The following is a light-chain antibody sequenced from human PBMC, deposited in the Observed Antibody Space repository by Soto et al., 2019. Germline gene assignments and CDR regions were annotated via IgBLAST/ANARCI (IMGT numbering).Light chain of an antibody. V-gene: IGKV1-39*01. CDR2: AAF. CDR3: QQSFSTPPT. J-gene: IGKJ1*01. Sequence: DIRMTQSPSSLSATVGDKVTISCRASQSISTDLNWYQQKPGKAPKLLIYAAFSLQSGVPSRFSGSGSGTDFTLTINNLQPEDFATYYCQQSFSTPPTFGQGTKVEIK. CDR1: QSISTD.